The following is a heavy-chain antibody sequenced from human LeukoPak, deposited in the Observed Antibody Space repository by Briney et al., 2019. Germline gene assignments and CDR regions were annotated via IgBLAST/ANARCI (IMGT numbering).Heavy chain of an antibody. V-gene: IGHV4-39*01. Sequence: SETLSLTCTVSGGSISSSSYYWGWIRQPPGNGLEWIGSIYYSGSTYYNPSLKSRVTISVDTSKNQFSLKLSSVTAADTAVYYCARQVLNCSSTSCSRPFDYWGQGTLVTVSS. CDR1: GGSISSSSYY. CDR3: ARQVLNCSSTSCSRPFDY. CDR2: IYYSGST. J-gene: IGHJ4*02. D-gene: IGHD2-2*01.